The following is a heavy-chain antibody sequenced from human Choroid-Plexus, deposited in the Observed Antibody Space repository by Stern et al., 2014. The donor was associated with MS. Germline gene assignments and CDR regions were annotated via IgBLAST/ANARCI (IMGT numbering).Heavy chain of an antibody. CDR1: GYIFTGYY. V-gene: IGHV1-2*02. J-gene: IGHJ6*02. CDR3: ARDQRGITIFGVVTDYYYLGMDV. CDR2: INPNTGGP. Sequence: QVQLGESGAEVKKPGASVKGSCKTSGYIFTGYYIHWVRQAPGQGLEWMAWINPNTGGPTYAQKFQCRVTMSRDTSISTAYVELSSLTSDDTAVYYCARDQRGITIFGVVTDYYYLGMDVWGQGTTVTVSS. D-gene: IGHD3-3*01.